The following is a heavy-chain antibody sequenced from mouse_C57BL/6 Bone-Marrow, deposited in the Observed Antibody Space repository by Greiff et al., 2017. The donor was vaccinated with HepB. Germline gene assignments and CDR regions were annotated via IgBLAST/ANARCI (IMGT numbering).Heavy chain of an antibody. CDR3: ALIIYYYGSSLDY. Sequence: VHVKQSGPELVKPGASVKISCKASGYSFTDYNMNWVKQSNGKSLEWIGVINPNYGTTSYNQKFKGKATLTVDQSSSTAYMQLNSLTSEDSAVYYCALIIYYYGSSLDYWGQGTTLTVSS. V-gene: IGHV1-39*01. CDR1: GYSFTDYN. CDR2: INPNYGTT. D-gene: IGHD1-1*01. J-gene: IGHJ2*01.